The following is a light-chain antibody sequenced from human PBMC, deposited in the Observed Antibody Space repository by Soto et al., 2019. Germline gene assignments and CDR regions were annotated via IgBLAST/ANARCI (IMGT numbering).Light chain of an antibody. CDR1: PSISRS. V-gene: IGKV1-39*01. CDR2: AAS. Sequence: DIQMTQSHSSLSASVEYRFSITCRASPSISRSLNWYQQSPGKAPKLLVYAASTLQSGVPSRFRGSGSGTDFTLTIDSLQPEDFATYYCQQSYNTPPTFGRGTKVDI. CDR3: QQSYNTPPT. J-gene: IGKJ4*01.